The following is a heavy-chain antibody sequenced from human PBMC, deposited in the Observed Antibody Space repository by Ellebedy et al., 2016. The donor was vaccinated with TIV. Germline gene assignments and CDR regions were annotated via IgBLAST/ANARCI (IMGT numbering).Heavy chain of an antibody. CDR1: GFTFSSYW. V-gene: IGHV3-74*01. CDR2: INSDGSST. Sequence: GGSLRLXXAASGFTFSSYWMHWVRQAPGKGLVWVSRINSDGSSTSYADSVKGRFTISRDNAKNTLYLQMNSLRAEDTAVYYCARVARGVHYFDYWGQGTLVTVSS. J-gene: IGHJ4*02. D-gene: IGHD3-10*01. CDR3: ARVARGVHYFDY.